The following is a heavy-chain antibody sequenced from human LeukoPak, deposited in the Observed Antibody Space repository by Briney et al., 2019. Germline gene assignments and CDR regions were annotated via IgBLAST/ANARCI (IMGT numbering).Heavy chain of an antibody. D-gene: IGHD1-26*01. CDR2: ISYDGSNK. Sequence: PGGSLRLSCAASGFTFSSYGMHWVRQAPGKGLEWVAVISYDGSNKYYADSVKGRFTISRDNSKNTLYLQMNSLRAEDTAVYYCAKDSRPWELAYYFDYWGQGTLVTVSS. J-gene: IGHJ4*02. CDR1: GFTFSSYG. CDR3: AKDSRPWELAYYFDY. V-gene: IGHV3-30*18.